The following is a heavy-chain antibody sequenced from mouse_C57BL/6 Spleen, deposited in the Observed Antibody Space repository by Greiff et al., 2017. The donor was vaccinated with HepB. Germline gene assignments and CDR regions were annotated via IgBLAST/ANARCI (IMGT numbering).Heavy chain of an antibody. Sequence: VQLQQSGAELVRPGASVKLSCKASGYTFTDYYINWVKQRPGQGLEWIARIYPGSGNTYYNEKFKGKATLTAEKSSSTAYMQLSSLTSEDSAVYFCARTHYEGFFDYWGQGTTLTVSS. V-gene: IGHV1-76*01. J-gene: IGHJ2*01. CDR2: IYPGSGNT. CDR1: GYTFTDYY. CDR3: ARTHYEGFFDY. D-gene: IGHD1-1*01.